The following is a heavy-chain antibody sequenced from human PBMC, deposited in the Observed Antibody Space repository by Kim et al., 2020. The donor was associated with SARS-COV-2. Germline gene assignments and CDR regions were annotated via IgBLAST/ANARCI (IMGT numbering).Heavy chain of an antibody. CDR3: ARDDYGGRNYYYYGMDV. CDR2: IYHSGST. V-gene: IGHV4-38-2*02. CDR1: GYSISSGYY. J-gene: IGHJ6*01. Sequence: SETLSLTCTVSGYSISSGYYWGWIRQPPGKGLEWIGSIYHSGSTYYNPSLKSRVTISVDTSKNQFSLKLSSVTAADTAVYYCARDDYGGRNYYYYGMDV. D-gene: IGHD4-17*01.